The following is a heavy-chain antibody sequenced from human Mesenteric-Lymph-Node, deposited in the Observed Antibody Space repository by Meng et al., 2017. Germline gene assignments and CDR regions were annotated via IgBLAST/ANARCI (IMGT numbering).Heavy chain of an antibody. D-gene: IGHD6-13*01. V-gene: IGHV3-13*01. CDR2: IGTAGDT. J-gene: IGHJ4*02. CDR1: GFTFSSYD. Sequence: GESLKISCAASGFTFSSYDMHWVRQATGKGLEWVSAIGTAGDTYYPGSVKGRFTISRENAKNSLYLQMNSLRAEDTAVYYCARIFRYSVHDWGQGTLVTVSS. CDR3: ARIFRYSVHD.